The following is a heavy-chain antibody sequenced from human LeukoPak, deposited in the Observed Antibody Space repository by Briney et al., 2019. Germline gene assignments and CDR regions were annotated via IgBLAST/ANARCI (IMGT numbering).Heavy chain of an antibody. J-gene: IGHJ4*02. V-gene: IGHV1-2*02. CDR1: GYTFTAYY. Sequence: ASVKVSCKASGYTFTAYYMHWVRQAPGQGLEWMGWINPNSDGTNYAQKFQGRVTMTRDTSISTAYMEVSRLRSDDTAVYYCARANFLYCSSSTCLFDYWGQGTLVTVSS. CDR3: ARANFLYCSSSTCLFDY. D-gene: IGHD2-2*01. CDR2: INPNSDGT.